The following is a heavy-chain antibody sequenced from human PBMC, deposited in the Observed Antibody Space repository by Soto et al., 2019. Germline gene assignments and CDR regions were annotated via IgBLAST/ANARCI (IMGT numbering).Heavy chain of an antibody. J-gene: IGHJ3*02. CDR1: GYTFTSYA. CDR2: INAGNGNT. D-gene: IGHD2-15*01. CDR3: ARGGGVLYAFDI. V-gene: IGHV1-3*05. Sequence: QVQLVQSGAEEQKPGASVKVSCKASGYTFTSYAMHWVRQAPGQRLEWMGWINAGNGNTKYSQKFQGRVTITRDTSASTAYMELSSLRSEDTAVYYCARGGGVLYAFDIWGQGTMVTVSS.